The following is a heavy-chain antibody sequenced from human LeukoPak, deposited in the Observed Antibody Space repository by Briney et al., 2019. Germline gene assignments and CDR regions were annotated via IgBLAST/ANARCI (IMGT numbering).Heavy chain of an antibody. Sequence: NSSETLSLTCTVSGGSISSSSYYWGWIRQPPGKGLEWIGSIYYSGSTYYNPSLKSRVTISVDTSKNQFSLKLSSVTAADTAVYYCARRFFPPPDIDYWGQGTLVTVSS. J-gene: IGHJ4*02. CDR1: GGSISSSSYY. CDR2: IYYSGST. CDR3: ARRFFPPPDIDY. D-gene: IGHD3-3*01. V-gene: IGHV4-39*07.